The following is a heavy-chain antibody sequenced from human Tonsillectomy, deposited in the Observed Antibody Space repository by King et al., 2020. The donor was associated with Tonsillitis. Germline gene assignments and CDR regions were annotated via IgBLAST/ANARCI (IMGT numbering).Heavy chain of an antibody. D-gene: IGHD3-3*01. Sequence: EQLVQSGGGLVKPGGSLRLSCAASGFTFSNAWMTWVRQAPGKGLEWVGRIKSKTDGGTTDYAAPVKGRFTISRDDSKNTLYLQMTSLETEDTAVYYGTTYYDFWSGYSEWGQGTLVTVSS. V-gene: IGHV3-15*01. J-gene: IGHJ4*02. CDR1: GFTFSNAW. CDR3: TTYYDFWSGYSE. CDR2: IKSKTDGGTT.